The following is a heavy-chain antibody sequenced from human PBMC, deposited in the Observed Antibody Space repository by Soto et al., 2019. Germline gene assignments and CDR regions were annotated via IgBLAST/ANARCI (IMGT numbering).Heavy chain of an antibody. CDR3: ARESRFLEWLSLNWFDP. CDR2: ISSSSSTI. CDR1: GFTFSSYS. V-gene: IGHV3-48*02. J-gene: IGHJ5*02. Sequence: GGSLRLCCAASGFTFSSYSMNWVRQAPGKGLEWVSYISSSSSTIFYSDSVKGRFTISGDNAKNSLYLQMNSLRDEDTAVYYCARESRFLEWLSLNWFDPWGQGTLVTVSS. D-gene: IGHD3-3*01.